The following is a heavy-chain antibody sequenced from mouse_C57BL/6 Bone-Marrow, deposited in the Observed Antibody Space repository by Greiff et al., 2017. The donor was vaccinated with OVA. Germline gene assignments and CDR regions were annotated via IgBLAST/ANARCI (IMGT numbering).Heavy chain of an antibody. CDR2: ISDGGSYT. V-gene: IGHV5-4*01. D-gene: IGHD1-1*01. J-gene: IGHJ4*01. CDR1: GFTFSSYA. Sequence: EVQRVESGGGLVKPGGSLKLSCAASGFTFSSYAMSWVRQTPEKRLEWVATISDGGSYTYYPDNVKGRFTISRDNAKNNLYLQMSHLKSEDTAMYYCANYGSSYHAMDYWGQGTSVTVSS. CDR3: ANYGSSYHAMDY.